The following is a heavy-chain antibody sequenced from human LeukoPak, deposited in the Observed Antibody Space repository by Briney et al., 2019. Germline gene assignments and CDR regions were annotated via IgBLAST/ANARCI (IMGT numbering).Heavy chain of an antibody. CDR1: GYSFTSYW. V-gene: IGHV5-51*01. J-gene: IGHJ4*02. Sequence: GESLKISCEGSGYSFTSYWIGWVRQMPGKGLERMGIIYPGDSDTRYSPSFQGQVTISADKSISTAYLQWSSLKASDTAMYYCARHESSSWSTANYWGQGTLVTVSS. CDR2: IYPGDSDT. D-gene: IGHD6-13*01. CDR3: ARHESSSWSTANY.